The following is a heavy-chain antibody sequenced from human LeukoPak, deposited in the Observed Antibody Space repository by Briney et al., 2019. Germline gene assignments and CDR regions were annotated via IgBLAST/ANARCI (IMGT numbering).Heavy chain of an antibody. CDR3: ARVGVAANYDY. CDR2: ISGSGGST. CDR1: GFTFSSYA. J-gene: IGHJ4*02. D-gene: IGHD2-15*01. Sequence: GGSLRLSCAASGFTFSSYAMSWVRQAPGKGLEWVSAISGSGGSTYYADSVKGRFTISRDNSKNTLYLQMGSLGSEDMAVYYCARVGVAANYDYWGQGTLVTVSS. V-gene: IGHV3-23*01.